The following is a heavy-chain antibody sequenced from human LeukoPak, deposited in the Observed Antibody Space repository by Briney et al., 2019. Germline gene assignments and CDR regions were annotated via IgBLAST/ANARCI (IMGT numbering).Heavy chain of an antibody. Sequence: SVKVSCKASGGTFSSYAISWVRQAPGQGLEWMGGIIPIFGTANYAQKFQGRVTITTDESTSTAYLELSSLRSEDTAVYYCARAAAAGGLAIDYYYMDVWGKGTTVTVSS. CDR1: GGTFSSYA. V-gene: IGHV1-69*05. D-gene: IGHD6-13*01. CDR2: IIPIFGTA. CDR3: ARAAAAGGLAIDYYYMDV. J-gene: IGHJ6*03.